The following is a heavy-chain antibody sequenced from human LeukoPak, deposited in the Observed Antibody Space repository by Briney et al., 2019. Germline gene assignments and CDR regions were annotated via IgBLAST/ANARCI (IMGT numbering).Heavy chain of an antibody. CDR1: GYSFTRHW. V-gene: IGHV5-51*01. CDR2: IYPGDSDN. CDR3: ARLSFGGTYFDY. D-gene: IGHD3-16*01. J-gene: IGHJ4*02. Sequence: GESLKISCXGSGYSFTRHWIGWVRQMSGKGLEWMGIIYPGDSDNRYSPSFQGQVTISADKSISTAYLQWSSLKASDTAMYYCARLSFGGTYFDYWGQGTLVTVSS.